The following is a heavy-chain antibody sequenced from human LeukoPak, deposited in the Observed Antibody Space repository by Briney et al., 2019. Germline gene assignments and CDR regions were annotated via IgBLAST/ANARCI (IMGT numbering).Heavy chain of an antibody. Sequence: GGSLRLSCAASGFTFSSYWMNWVRQAPGKGLEWVAHIKEDGSEKYYVDSVKGRFTISRDNAKNSLYLQMNSLRAEDTAVYYCAKDGTSYYYIYYWGQGTLVTVSS. CDR3: AKDGTSYYYIYY. D-gene: IGHD2/OR15-2a*01. CDR2: IKEDGSEK. V-gene: IGHV3-7*01. J-gene: IGHJ4*02. CDR1: GFTFSSYW.